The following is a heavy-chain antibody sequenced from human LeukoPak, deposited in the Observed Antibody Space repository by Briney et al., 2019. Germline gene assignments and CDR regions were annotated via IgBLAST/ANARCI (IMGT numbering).Heavy chain of an antibody. J-gene: IGHJ4*02. V-gene: IGHV3-21*01. CDR2: ISSSSSYI. D-gene: IGHD6-6*01. CDR3: ARDFFIAARRPGDDY. Sequence: GGSLRLSCAASGFTFSSYSMNWVRQAPGKGLEWVSSISSSSSYIYYADSVKGRFTISRDNAKNSLYLQMNSLRAEDTAVYYCARDFFIAARRPGDDYWGQGTLVTVSS. CDR1: GFTFSSYS.